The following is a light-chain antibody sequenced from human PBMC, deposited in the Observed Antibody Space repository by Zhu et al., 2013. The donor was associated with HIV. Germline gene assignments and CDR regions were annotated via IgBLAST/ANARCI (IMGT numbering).Light chain of an antibody. CDR1: QSVSSN. J-gene: IGKJ4*01. V-gene: IGKV3-15*01. Sequence: EIVMTQSPATLSVSPGERATLSCRASQSVSSNLAWYQQKPGRAPSLLMYGASTRATGIPARFSGSGSGTDFTLTISSLEPEDFAVYYCQQRSNWPPLTFGGGTKVEIK. CDR3: QQRSNWPPLT. CDR2: GAS.